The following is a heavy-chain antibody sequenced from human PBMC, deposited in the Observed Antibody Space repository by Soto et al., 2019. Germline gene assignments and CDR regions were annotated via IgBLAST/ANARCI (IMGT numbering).Heavy chain of an antibody. J-gene: IGHJ4*02. CDR1: GYTFTSYA. Sequence: GASVEVSCKASGYTFTSYAMHWVRQAPGQRLEWMGWINAGNGNTKYSQKFQGRVTITRDTSASTAYMELSSLRSEDTAVYYCAREGSTMVRGVRPFNYWGQGSLVTV. D-gene: IGHD3-10*01. CDR3: AREGSTMVRGVRPFNY. V-gene: IGHV1-3*01. CDR2: INAGNGNT.